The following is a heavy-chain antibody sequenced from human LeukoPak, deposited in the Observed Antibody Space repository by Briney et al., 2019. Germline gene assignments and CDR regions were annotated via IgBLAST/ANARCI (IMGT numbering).Heavy chain of an antibody. Sequence: GGSLRLSCAASGFTFSSYSMNWVRQAPGKGLEWVSYISSSSSTIYYADSVKGRFTISRDNAKNSLYLQMNSLRAEDTAVYYCARGERSIVVVPAAHFDYWGQGTLVTVSS. CDR2: ISSSSSTI. CDR3: ARGERSIVVVPAAHFDY. J-gene: IGHJ4*02. CDR1: GFTFSSYS. V-gene: IGHV3-48*01. D-gene: IGHD2-2*01.